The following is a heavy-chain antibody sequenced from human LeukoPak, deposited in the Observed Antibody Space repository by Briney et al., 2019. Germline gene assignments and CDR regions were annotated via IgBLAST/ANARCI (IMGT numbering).Heavy chain of an antibody. CDR1: GFTFSTYA. CDR3: TRDSGTFNWLDP. D-gene: IGHD1-26*01. Sequence: PGGSLRLSCSASGFTFSTYAMHWVRQAPGKGLEHVSTINTNGDDTYYADSVKGRFTISRDNSKRTLYLQMSSLKTEDTALYYCTRDSGTFNWLDPWGQGTLVTVSS. CDR2: INTNGDDT. V-gene: IGHV3-64D*09. J-gene: IGHJ5*02.